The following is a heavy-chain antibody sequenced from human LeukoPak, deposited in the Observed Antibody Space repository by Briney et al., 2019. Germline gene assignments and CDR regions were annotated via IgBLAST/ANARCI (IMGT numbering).Heavy chain of an antibody. J-gene: IGHJ4*02. D-gene: IGHD3-22*01. Sequence: ASVKVSCKVSGYTLTELSMHWVRQAPGKGLEWMGGFDPEDGETIYAQKFQGRVTMTEDTSTDTAYMELSSLRSEDTAVYYCATVRNYYDSSGHYSPYYFDYWGQGTLVTVSS. CDR3: ATVRNYYDSSGHYSPYYFDY. CDR1: GYTLTELS. CDR2: FDPEDGET. V-gene: IGHV1-24*01.